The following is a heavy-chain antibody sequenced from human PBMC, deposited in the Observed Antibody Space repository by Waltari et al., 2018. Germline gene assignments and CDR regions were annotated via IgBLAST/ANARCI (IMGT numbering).Heavy chain of an antibody. CDR3: ARDPATKKREWELPDAFDI. V-gene: IGHV4-61*02. Sequence: QVQLQESGPGLVKPSQTLSLTCTVSGGSISSGSYYWTWIRQPAGQGLEWIGRIYTSGSTNYNPSLKSRVTISVDTSKNQFSLKLSSVTAADTAVYYCARDPATKKREWELPDAFDIWGQGTMVTVSS. CDR1: GGSISSGSYY. CDR2: IYTSGST. D-gene: IGHD1-26*01. J-gene: IGHJ3*02.